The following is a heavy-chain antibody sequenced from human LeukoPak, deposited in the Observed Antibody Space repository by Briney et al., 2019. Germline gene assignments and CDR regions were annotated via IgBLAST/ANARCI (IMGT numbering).Heavy chain of an antibody. CDR1: GFTFDDYG. V-gene: IGHV3-20*04. CDR2: INWNGGST. J-gene: IGHJ6*03. D-gene: IGHD3-22*01. CDR3: ARDLYYYDSSGYDDPYYYYYMDV. Sequence: GGSLRLSCAASGFTFDDYGMGWVRQAPGKGLEWVSGINWNGGSTGYADSVKGRFTISRDNAKNSLYLQMNSLRAEDTALYYCARDLYYYDSSGYDDPYYYYYMDVWGKGTTVTVSS.